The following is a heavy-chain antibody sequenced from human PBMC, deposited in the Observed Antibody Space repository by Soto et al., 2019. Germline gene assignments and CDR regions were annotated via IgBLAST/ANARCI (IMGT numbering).Heavy chain of an antibody. CDR1: GHSISSGFYY. CDR3: ARYGYYTSARFFDY. J-gene: IGHJ4*02. Sequence: SETLSITCAVSGHSISSGFYYWGWVRQPPGKRLEWIGSIYHTGSTYYNLSLKSRVTISVDTSKNRLSLKLNSVTAADTAMYFCARYGYYTSARFFDYWGQGILVTVSS. CDR2: IYHTGST. D-gene: IGHD3-3*01. V-gene: IGHV4-38-2*01.